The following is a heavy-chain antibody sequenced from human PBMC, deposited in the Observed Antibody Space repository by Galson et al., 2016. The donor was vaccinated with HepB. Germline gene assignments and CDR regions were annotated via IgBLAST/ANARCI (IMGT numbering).Heavy chain of an antibody. V-gene: IGHV3-21*01. CDR2: ISSGSRHI. CDR1: GFTFTTYG. Sequence: SLRLSCAASGFTFTTYGMHWVRWAPGKGLQWVSSISSGSRHISNADSLKGRFSISRDNAKNSLYLQMNSLRVDDTAVYYCARDRRGSGWYNDYWGQGTLVTVSS. J-gene: IGHJ4*02. CDR3: ARDRRGSGWYNDY. D-gene: IGHD6-19*01.